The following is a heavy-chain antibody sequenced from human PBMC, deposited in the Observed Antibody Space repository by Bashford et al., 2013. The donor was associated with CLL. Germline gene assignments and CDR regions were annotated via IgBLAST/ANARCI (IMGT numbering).Heavy chain of an antibody. Sequence: ASVKVSCKASGYNFPGSYIHWLRQAPGQRLEWMGRINTKSGGTNYAQRFQGRVTMTRNTSTSTAYMELSSLRSEDTAVYYCARGGSYGDYVGFDIWGQGTMVTVSS. J-gene: IGHJ3*02. D-gene: IGHD4-17*01. CDR1: GYNFPGSY. CDR3: ARGGSYGDYVGFDI. V-gene: IGHV1-2*06. CDR2: INTKSGGT.